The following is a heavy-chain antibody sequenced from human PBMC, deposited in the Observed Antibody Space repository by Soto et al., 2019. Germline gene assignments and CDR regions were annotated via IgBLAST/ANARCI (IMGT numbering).Heavy chain of an antibody. Sequence: EVHLVESGGGLVQPGGSLRLSCAPSGFTVSSNDMSWVRQAPGKGLEWVSVIYTGGGTYYADSVKGRFTISRDNSKNTLYLQMNSLRDEDTAVYYCVSSFFCSGGSCYSISSHWGQGTLVTVSS. CDR3: VSSFFCSGGSCYSISSH. J-gene: IGHJ4*02. CDR2: IYTGGGT. V-gene: IGHV3-66*01. D-gene: IGHD2-15*01. CDR1: GFTVSSND.